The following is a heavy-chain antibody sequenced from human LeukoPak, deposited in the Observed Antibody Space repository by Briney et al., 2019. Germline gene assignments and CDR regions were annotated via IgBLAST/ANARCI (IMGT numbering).Heavy chain of an antibody. D-gene: IGHD3-10*01. V-gene: IGHV4-61*02. J-gene: IGHJ4*02. CDR1: GGSISSSSYY. CDR2: IYTSGST. CDR3: ARVRWFGELDY. Sequence: SETLSLTCTVSGGSISSSSYYWSWIRQPAGKGLEWIGRIYTSGSTNYNPSLKSRVTISVDTSKNQFSLKLSSVTAADTAVYYCARVRWFGELDYWGQGTLVTVSS.